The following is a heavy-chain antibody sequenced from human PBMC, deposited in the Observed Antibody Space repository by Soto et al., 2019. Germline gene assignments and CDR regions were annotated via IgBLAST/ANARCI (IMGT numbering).Heavy chain of an antibody. CDR2: ISGSGGST. V-gene: IGHV3-23*01. Sequence: EVQLLESGGGLVQPGGSLRLSCAASGFTFSSYAMSWVRQAPGKGLGWVSAISGSGGSTYYADSVKGRFTISRDNSKSTLYLEMNSLRGEDTAVYCCAPQATTDPCDYWGQGTLVTVSS. D-gene: IGHD5-12*01. J-gene: IGHJ4*02. CDR3: APQATTDPCDY. CDR1: GFTFSSYA.